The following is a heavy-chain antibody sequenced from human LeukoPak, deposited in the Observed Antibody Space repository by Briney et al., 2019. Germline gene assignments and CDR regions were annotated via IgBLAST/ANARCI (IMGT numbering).Heavy chain of an antibody. V-gene: IGHV4-31*03. D-gene: IGHD3-3*01. CDR1: GGSISSCGYY. CDR2: IYYSGST. Sequence: SETLSLTCTVSGGSISSCGYYWSWIRQHPGKGLEWIGYIYYSGSTYYNPSLESRLTISVDTSKNQFSLKLSSVTAADTAVYYCARGITDYDFWSGETYYYMDVWGKGTTVTVSS. J-gene: IGHJ6*03. CDR3: ARGITDYDFWSGETYYYMDV.